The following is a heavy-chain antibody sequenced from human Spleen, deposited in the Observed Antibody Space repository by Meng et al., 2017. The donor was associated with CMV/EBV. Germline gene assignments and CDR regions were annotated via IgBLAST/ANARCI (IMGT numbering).Heavy chain of an antibody. CDR2: IKQDGSEK. V-gene: IGHV3-7*01. J-gene: IGHJ4*02. CDR1: GGPISSSSYY. Sequence: GEFLKISCTVSGGPISSSSYYRGWIRQPPGKGLEWVANIKQDGSEKYYVDSVKGRFTISRDNAKNSLYLQMDSLRAEDTAVYYCARAGRGFGEFLYNNWGQGTLVTVSS. D-gene: IGHD3-10*01. CDR3: ARAGRGFGEFLYNN.